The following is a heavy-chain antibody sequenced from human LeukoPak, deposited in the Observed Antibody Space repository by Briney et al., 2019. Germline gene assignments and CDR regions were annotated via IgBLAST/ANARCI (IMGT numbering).Heavy chain of an antibody. Sequence: SETLSLTCAVYGGSFSGYYWSWIRQPPGKGLEWIGEINHSGSTNYNPSLKSRVTISVDTSKNQFSLKLSFVTAADTAVYYCARQISSSWYGYFDYWGQGTLVTVSS. J-gene: IGHJ4*02. CDR1: GGSFSGYY. D-gene: IGHD6-13*01. CDR2: INHSGST. CDR3: ARQISSSWYGYFDY. V-gene: IGHV4-34*01.